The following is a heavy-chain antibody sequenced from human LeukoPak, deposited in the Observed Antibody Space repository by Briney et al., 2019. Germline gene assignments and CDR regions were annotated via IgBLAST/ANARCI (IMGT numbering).Heavy chain of an antibody. Sequence: SETLSLTCTVSGGSISGYNWNWIRQPPGKGLEWIGYIYYSGSTNYNSSLKSRVTISVDMSKNQVSLKLRSVTAADTAVYYCARAGSSSWFGDWFDPWGQGMLVTVSS. D-gene: IGHD6-13*01. V-gene: IGHV4-59*01. CDR2: IYYSGST. J-gene: IGHJ5*02. CDR1: GGSISGYN. CDR3: ARAGSSSWFGDWFDP.